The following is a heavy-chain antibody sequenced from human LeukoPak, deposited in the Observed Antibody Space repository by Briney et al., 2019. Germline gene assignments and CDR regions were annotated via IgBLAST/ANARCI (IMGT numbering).Heavy chain of an antibody. V-gene: IGHV4-39*01. D-gene: IGHD2-21*02. J-gene: IGHJ4*02. Sequence: SETLSLTCTVSGGSISSSSYFWGWIRQPPGKGLEWIGSIFYSGSTYYNPSLNSRVTISIDTSKNQFSLRLSSVPAADTAVYYCAKIPPVVTARGFDYWGQGTLVTVSS. CDR2: IFYSGST. CDR3: AKIPPVVTARGFDY. CDR1: GGSISSSSYF.